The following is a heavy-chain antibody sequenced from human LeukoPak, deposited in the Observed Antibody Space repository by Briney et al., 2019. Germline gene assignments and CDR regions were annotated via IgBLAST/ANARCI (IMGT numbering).Heavy chain of an antibody. CDR1: GGSFSGYY. V-gene: IGHV4-34*01. CDR2: INHSGST. Sequence: SETLSLTCAVYGGSFSGYYWSWIRQPPGKGLEWIGEINHSGSTNYNPSLKSRVTISVDTSKNQSSLKLSSVTAADTAVYYCARYVRYYGSGSYPSYYYYGMDVWGQGTTVTVSS. D-gene: IGHD3-10*01. J-gene: IGHJ6*02. CDR3: ARYVRYYGSGSYPSYYYYGMDV.